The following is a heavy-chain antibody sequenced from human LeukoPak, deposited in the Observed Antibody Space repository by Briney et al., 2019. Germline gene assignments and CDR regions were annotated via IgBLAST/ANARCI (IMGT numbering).Heavy chain of an antibody. J-gene: IGHJ4*02. Sequence: ASVTVSCKASGYTFTGYYMHWVRQAPGQGLEWMGWINPNSGGTNYAQKFQGRVTMTRDTSISTAYMELSRLRSDDTAVYYCAAASMLTGIAVAGTTSDWGQGTLVTVSS. D-gene: IGHD6-19*01. CDR3: AAASMLTGIAVAGTTSD. CDR2: INPNSGGT. CDR1: GYTFTGYY. V-gene: IGHV1-2*02.